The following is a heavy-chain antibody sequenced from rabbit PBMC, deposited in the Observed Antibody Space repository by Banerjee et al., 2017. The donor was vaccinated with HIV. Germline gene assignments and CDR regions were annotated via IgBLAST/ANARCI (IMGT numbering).Heavy chain of an antibody. J-gene: IGHJ4*01. D-gene: IGHD4-1*01. CDR2: IYGGSSGST. CDR1: GFSFSSSYW. CDR3: ARDLAGVIGWNFHL. Sequence: QEQLEESGGDLVKPEGSLTLTCTASGFSFSSSYWICWVRQAPGKGLELIACIYGGSSGSTYYASWAKGPFTISKTSSTTVTLQMTSLTAADTATYFCARDLAGVIGWNFHLWGPGTLVTVS. V-gene: IGHV1S45*01.